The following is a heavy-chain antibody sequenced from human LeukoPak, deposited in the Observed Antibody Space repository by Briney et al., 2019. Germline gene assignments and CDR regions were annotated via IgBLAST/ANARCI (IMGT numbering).Heavy chain of an antibody. V-gene: IGHV4-39*02. D-gene: IGHD5-18*01. J-gene: IGHJ4*02. CDR1: GDSINDDDYY. CDR3: ARDLSGYSD. CDR2: VSYGGST. Sequence: SETLSLTCTVSGDSINDDDYYWGWIRQPPGKGLEHIGSVSYGGSTYYSPSLKSRVNIYIDISKNQFSLKLRSVTAADTAVYYCARDLSGYSDWGQGTLVTVSS.